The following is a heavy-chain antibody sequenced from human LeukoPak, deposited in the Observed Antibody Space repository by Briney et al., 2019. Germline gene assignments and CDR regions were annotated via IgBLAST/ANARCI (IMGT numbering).Heavy chain of an antibody. CDR3: ARENWVPPYYYFGMDV. D-gene: IGHD7-27*01. J-gene: IGHJ6*02. Sequence: ASVKVSCKASGGTFSDYAINWVRQAPGQGLEWMGGVFPISGPTNYAQKFQGGVTITADESTNTAYMELSSLRSEDTAVYYCARENWVPPYYYFGMDVWGLGTTVTVSS. V-gene: IGHV1-69*13. CDR1: GGTFSDYA. CDR2: VFPISGPT.